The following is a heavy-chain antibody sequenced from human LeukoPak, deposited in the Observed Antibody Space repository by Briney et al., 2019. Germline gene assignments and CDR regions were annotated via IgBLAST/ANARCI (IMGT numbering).Heavy chain of an antibody. CDR3: AQGFSSGWYPY. Sequence: GGSLRLSCAVSGFSVSSFGMSWVRQAPAKGLEWISAISLNGETTWYADSVKGRFIISRDSSKNTLYLQLTSLRAEDTAVYYCAQGFSSGWYPYWGQGSLVSVSS. D-gene: IGHD6-19*01. CDR2: ISLNGETT. V-gene: IGHV3-23*01. J-gene: IGHJ4*02. CDR1: GFSVSSFG.